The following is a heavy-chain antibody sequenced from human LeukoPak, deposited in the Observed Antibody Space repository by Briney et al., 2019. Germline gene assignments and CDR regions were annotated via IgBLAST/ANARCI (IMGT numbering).Heavy chain of an antibody. V-gene: IGHV4-59*01. CDR3: ARNLLYDFWSGLSAFDI. Sequence: SETLSLTCTVSGGSISSYYWSWIRQPPGKGLEWIGYIYYSGSTNYNPSLESRVTISVDTSKNQFSLKLSSVTAADTAVYYCARNLLYDFWSGLSAFDIWGQGTMVTVSS. CDR2: IYYSGST. J-gene: IGHJ3*02. CDR1: GGSISSYY. D-gene: IGHD3-3*01.